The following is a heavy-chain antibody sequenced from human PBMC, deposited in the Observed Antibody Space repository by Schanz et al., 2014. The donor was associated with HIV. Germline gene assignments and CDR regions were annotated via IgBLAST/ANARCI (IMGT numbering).Heavy chain of an antibody. CDR3: ARGWRENSFDV. J-gene: IGHJ3*01. CDR2: ISSGGNTI. D-gene: IGHD2-15*01. V-gene: IGHV3-48*02. CDR1: GFTFRRYS. Sequence: EEQLVESGGGLVQPGGSLRLSCAAAGFTFRRYSMSWVRQTPARGLEWISFISSGGNTIYYADSVRGRFTVSRDDARNSLSLQLNSLRDEDTAVYFCARGWRENSFDVWGQGTIVTVSS.